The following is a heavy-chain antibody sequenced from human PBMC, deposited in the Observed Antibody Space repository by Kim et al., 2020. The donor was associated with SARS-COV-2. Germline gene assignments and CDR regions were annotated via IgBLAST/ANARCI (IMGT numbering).Heavy chain of an antibody. CDR2: IYYSGST. Sequence: SETLSLTCTVSGGSISSYYWSWIRQPPGKGLEWIGYIYYSGSTNYNPSLKSRVTISVDTSKNQFSLKLSSVTAADTAVYYCARGGYYDSSGYWGYDAFDIWGQGTMVTVSS. V-gene: IGHV4-59*01. CDR1: GGSISSYY. D-gene: IGHD3-22*01. CDR3: ARGGYYDSSGYWGYDAFDI. J-gene: IGHJ3*02.